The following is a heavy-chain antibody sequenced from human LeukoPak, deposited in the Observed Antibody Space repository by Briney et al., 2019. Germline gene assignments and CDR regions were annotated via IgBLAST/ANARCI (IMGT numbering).Heavy chain of an antibody. V-gene: IGHV3-23*01. CDR1: GFTFSGYL. J-gene: IGHJ3*01. CDR3: TKAMEVGGGAFDV. CDR2: ITARDSSA. Sequence: GGSLRLSCAASGFTFSGYLMRWVRQAPGTGLEWVSSITARDSSAFYADSVKGRFTISRDNSKNTMYLQMNGLRAEDTAIYYCTKAMEVGGGAFDVWGQGTMVTVSS. D-gene: IGHD5-18*01.